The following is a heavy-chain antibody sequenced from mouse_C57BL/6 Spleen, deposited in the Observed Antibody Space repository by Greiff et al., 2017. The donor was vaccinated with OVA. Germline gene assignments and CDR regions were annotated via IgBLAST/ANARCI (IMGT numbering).Heavy chain of an antibody. CDR2: IWSDGST. CDR3: ARHRGQLRLRMDAMDY. V-gene: IGHV2-6-1*01. CDR1: GFSLTSYG. Sequence: VQRVESGPGLVAPSQSLSITCTVSGFSLTSYGVHWVRQPPGKGLEWLVVIWSDGSTTYNSALKSRLSISKDNSKSQVFLKMNSLQTDDTAMYYCARHRGQLRLRMDAMDYWGQGTSVTVSS. J-gene: IGHJ4*01. D-gene: IGHD3-2*02.